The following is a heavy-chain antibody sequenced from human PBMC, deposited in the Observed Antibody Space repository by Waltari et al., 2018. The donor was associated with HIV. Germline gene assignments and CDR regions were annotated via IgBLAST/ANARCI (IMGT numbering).Heavy chain of an antibody. CDR2: ISSSGSTI. CDR3: ARDPGGFDY. D-gene: IGHD3-16*01. Sequence: EVQLVASGGGLVQPGGSLRLSCAASGITLSSYNTNWVRQAPGKGREWVSYISSSGSTIYYADAVKGRFTISRDNAKNSLYLQMNSLRAEDTAVYYCARDPGGFDYWGQGTLVTVSS. V-gene: IGHV3-48*03. J-gene: IGHJ4*02. CDR1: GITLSSYN.